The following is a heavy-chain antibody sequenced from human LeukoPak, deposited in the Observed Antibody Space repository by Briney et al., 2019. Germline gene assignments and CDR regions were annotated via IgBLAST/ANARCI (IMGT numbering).Heavy chain of an antibody. J-gene: IGHJ4*02. Sequence: GRSLRLSCAASGFTFSSYGMHWVRQAPGKGLEWVAVISYDGSNKYYADSVKGRFTISSDNSKNTLYLQMNSLRAEDTAVYYCAKEASGSYYSPFDYCGQGTLVTVSS. CDR2: ISYDGSNK. V-gene: IGHV3-30*18. CDR3: AKEASGSYYSPFDY. D-gene: IGHD1-26*01. CDR1: GFTFSSYG.